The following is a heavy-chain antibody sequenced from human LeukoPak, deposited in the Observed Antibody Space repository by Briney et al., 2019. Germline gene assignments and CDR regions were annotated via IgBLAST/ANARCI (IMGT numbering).Heavy chain of an antibody. J-gene: IGHJ4*02. CDR2: ISSSGSTI. CDR1: GFTFSSYE. CDR3: AREGKLGYCSGGSCYSHFDY. Sequence: GGSLRLSCAASGFTFSSYEMNWVRQAPGKGLEWVSYISSSGSTIYYADSVKGGFTISRDNAKNSLYLQINSLRAEDTAVYYCAREGKLGYCSGGSCYSHFDYWGQGTLVTVSS. D-gene: IGHD2-15*01. V-gene: IGHV3-48*03.